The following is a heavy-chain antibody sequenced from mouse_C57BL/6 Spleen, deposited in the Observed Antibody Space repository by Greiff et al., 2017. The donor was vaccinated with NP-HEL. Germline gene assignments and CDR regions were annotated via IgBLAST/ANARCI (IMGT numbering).Heavy chain of an antibody. CDR2: IYPRDGST. D-gene: IGHD1-1*01. J-gene: IGHJ4*01. CDR3: ARSHYYGSSFYAMDY. Sequence: VKLMESGPELVKPGASVKLSCKASGYTFTSYDINWVKQRPGQGLEWIGWIYPRDGSTKYNEKFKGKATLTVDTSSSTAYMELHSLTSEDSAVYFCARSHYYGSSFYAMDYWGQGTSVTVSS. CDR1: GYTFTSYD. V-gene: IGHV1-85*01.